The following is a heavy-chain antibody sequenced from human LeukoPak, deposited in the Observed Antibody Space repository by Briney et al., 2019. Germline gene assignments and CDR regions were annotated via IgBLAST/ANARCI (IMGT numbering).Heavy chain of an antibody. J-gene: IGHJ6*03. CDR3: AKQAGSSSWFEADYHYYYQLDL. CDR2: ISGSGGST. V-gene: IGHV3-23*01. CDR1: GFTFSSYA. D-gene: IGHD6-13*01. Sequence: GGSLRLSCAASGFTFSSYAMSWVRQAPGKGLEWVSAISGSGGSTYYADSVKGRFTISRDNSKNTLYLQMNSLRAEDTAVYYCAKQAGSSSWFEADYHYYYQLDLWGKGNTVTGPS.